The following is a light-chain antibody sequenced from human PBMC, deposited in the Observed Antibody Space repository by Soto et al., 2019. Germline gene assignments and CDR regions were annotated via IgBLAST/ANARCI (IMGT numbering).Light chain of an antibody. CDR3: QQYVISVT. Sequence: EVVMTQSPATLSVSPGERATLSCRASQSISGNYLAWYQQKPGQAPRLLIYGASNRATGTPERFSGSGSGTDFTLTISRLEPQDSAMYYCQQYVISVTFGQGTRLEIK. CDR2: GAS. V-gene: IGKV3-20*01. CDR1: QSISGNY. J-gene: IGKJ5*01.